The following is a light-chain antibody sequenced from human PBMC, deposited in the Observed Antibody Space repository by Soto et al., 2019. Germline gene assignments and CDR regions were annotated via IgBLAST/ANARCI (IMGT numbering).Light chain of an antibody. CDR3: CSYAGSYTWV. CDR2: DVS. CDR1: SSDVGGNNF. J-gene: IGLJ3*02. V-gene: IGLV2-11*01. Sequence: QSALTQPRLVSGSPGQSATISYTGTSSDVGGNNFVSWYQQHPGKAPKLMIYDVSKRPSGVPDRFSGSKSGNTASLTISGLQAEDEADYYCCSYAGSYTWVFGGGTKLTVL.